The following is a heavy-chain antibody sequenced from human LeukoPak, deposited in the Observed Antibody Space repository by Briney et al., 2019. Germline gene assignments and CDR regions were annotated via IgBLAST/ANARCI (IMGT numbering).Heavy chain of an antibody. Sequence: GGSLRLSCAASGFTFSNAWMSWVRQAPGKGLEWVGRIKSKTDGGTTDYAAPVKGRFTISRDDSKNTLYLQMNSLKTEDTAVYYCILDIVVVPAAKNFDYWGQGTLVTVSS. CDR2: IKSKTDGGTT. CDR1: GFTFSNAW. D-gene: IGHD2-2*03. J-gene: IGHJ4*02. CDR3: ILDIVVVPAAKNFDY. V-gene: IGHV3-15*01.